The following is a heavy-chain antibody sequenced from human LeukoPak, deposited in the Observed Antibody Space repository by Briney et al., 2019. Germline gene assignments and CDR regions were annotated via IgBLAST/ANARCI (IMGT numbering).Heavy chain of an antibody. V-gene: IGHV4-30-2*03. D-gene: IGHD3-16*01. CDR2: IYHSGST. J-gene: IGHJ3*02. CDR3: ARRVMITFGGPPSPFDI. CDR1: GGSISSGGYS. Sequence: SQTLSLTCAVSGGSISSGGYSWSWIRQPPGKGLEWIGYIYHSGSTYYNPSLKSRVTISVDTSKNQFSLKLSSVTAADTAVYYCARRVMITFGGPPSPFDIWGQGTMVTVSS.